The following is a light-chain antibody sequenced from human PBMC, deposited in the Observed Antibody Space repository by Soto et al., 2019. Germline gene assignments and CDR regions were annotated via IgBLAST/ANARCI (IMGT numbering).Light chain of an antibody. J-gene: IGLJ1*01. CDR2: EVT. CDR1: SSDVGAYNY. CDR3: NSYTSTSARV. V-gene: IGLV2-14*01. Sequence: QSVLNQPASVSGSPGQSITISCTGTSSDVGAYNYVSWYQHRPGRAPKLIIYEVTNRPSGVSNRFSGSKSGNTASLRISDLQSEDEADYYCNSYTSTSARVFGTGTKVTVL.